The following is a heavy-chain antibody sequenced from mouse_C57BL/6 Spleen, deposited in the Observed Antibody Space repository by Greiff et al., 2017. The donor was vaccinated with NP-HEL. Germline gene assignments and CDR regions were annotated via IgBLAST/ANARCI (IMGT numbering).Heavy chain of an antibody. CDR3: ARRYDGYYDYAMDY. V-gene: IGHV5-17*01. D-gene: IGHD2-3*01. CDR1: GFTFSDYG. J-gene: IGHJ4*01. Sequence: EVHLVESGGGLVKPGGSLKLSCAASGFTFSDYGMHWVRQAPEKGLEWVAYISSGSSTIYYADTVKGRFTISRDNAKNTLFLQMTSLRSEDTAMYYCARRYDGYYDYAMDYWGQGTSVTVSS. CDR2: ISSGSSTI.